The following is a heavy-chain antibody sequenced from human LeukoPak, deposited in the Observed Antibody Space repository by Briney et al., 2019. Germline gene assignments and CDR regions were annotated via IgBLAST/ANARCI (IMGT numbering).Heavy chain of an antibody. J-gene: IGHJ3*02. V-gene: IGHV3-11*01. CDR2: ISSSGSTI. CDR3: AKDYSSGLDAFDI. CDR1: GFTFSDYY. Sequence: GGSLRLSCAASGFTFSDYYMSWIRQAPGKGLEWVSYISSSGSTIYYADSVKGRFTISRDNAKNSLYLQMNSLRAEDTALYYCAKDYSSGLDAFDIWGQGTMVTVSS. D-gene: IGHD6-19*01.